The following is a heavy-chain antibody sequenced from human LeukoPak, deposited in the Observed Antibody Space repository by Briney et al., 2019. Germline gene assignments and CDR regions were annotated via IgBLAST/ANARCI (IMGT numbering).Heavy chain of an antibody. CDR2: ISGSGGST. CDR1: GFTFSSYA. CDR3: AKRFDSYTI. J-gene: IGHJ4*02. D-gene: IGHD2-2*02. V-gene: IGHV3-23*01. Sequence: PGGSLRFSCAAPGFTFSSYALSWVRQAPGKGLEWVSAISGSGGSTYYADSVKGRFTISRDNSKNTLYLQMNSLRAEDTAVYYCAKRFDSYTIWGQGTLVTVSS.